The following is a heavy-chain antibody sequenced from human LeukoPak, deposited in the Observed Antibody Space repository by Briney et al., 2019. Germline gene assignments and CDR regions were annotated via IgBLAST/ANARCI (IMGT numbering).Heavy chain of an antibody. Sequence: GESLKISWKGSGYSFTSYWIGWVRQMPGKGLEGMGIIYPGDSDTRYSPSFQGQVTISADKSISTAYLQWSSLKASDTAMYYCARRISYYYDSSGYYFDYWGQGTLVTVSS. J-gene: IGHJ4*02. D-gene: IGHD3-22*01. CDR1: GYSFTSYW. V-gene: IGHV5-51*01. CDR2: IYPGDSDT. CDR3: ARRISYYYDSSGYYFDY.